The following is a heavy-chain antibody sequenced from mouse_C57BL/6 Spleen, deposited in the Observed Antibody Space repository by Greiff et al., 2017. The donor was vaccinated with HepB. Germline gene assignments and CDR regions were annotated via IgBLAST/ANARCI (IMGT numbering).Heavy chain of an antibody. CDR2: IDPSDSYT. CDR1: GYTFTSYW. CDR3: ARGDDYDPYYFDY. Sequence: QVQLQQSGAELVKPGASVKLSCKASGYTFTSYWMQWVKQRPGQGLEWIGEIDPSDSYTNYNQKFKGKATLTVDTSSSTAYMQLSSLTSEDSAVYYCARGDDYDPYYFDYWGQGTTLTVSS. D-gene: IGHD2-4*01. J-gene: IGHJ2*01. V-gene: IGHV1-50*01.